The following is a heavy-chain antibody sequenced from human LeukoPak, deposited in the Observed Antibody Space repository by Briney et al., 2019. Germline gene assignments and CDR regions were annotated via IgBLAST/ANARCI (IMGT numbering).Heavy chain of an antibody. CDR3: AKDPGYCSGGNCYYFDY. CDR1: GFTFSNYD. D-gene: IGHD2-15*01. V-gene: IGHV3-13*04. CDR2: IGIDGGT. Sequence: GGSLRLSCAASGFTFSNYDMHWVRQRSGKGLEWVSGIGIDGGTYYPGSVKGRFTISRDNAKDSFFLQMNNLRAGDTAVYYCAKDPGYCSGGNCYYFDYWGQGTLVTVSS. J-gene: IGHJ4*02.